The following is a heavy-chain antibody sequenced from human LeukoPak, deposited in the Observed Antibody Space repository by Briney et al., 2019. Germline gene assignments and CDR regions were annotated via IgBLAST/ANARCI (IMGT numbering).Heavy chain of an antibody. Sequence: ASVKVSCKVSGYTLTELSMHWVRQAPGKGLEWMGGFDPEDGETIYAQKFQGRVTTTEDTSTDTAYMELSSLRSEDTAVYYCATSTAYFDWLLKDYWGQGTLATVSS. CDR1: GYTLTELS. CDR3: ATSTAYFDWLLKDY. CDR2: FDPEDGET. J-gene: IGHJ4*02. D-gene: IGHD3-9*01. V-gene: IGHV1-24*01.